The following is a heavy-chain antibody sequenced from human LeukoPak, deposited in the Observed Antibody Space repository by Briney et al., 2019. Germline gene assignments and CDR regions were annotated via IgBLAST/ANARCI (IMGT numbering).Heavy chain of an antibody. V-gene: IGHV1-69*04. Sequence: GASVXXSCKASGGTFSSYTISWVRQAPGQGLEWMGRIIPILGIANYAQKFQGRVTITADKSTRTAYMELSSLRSEDTAVYYCAREFSLDTAMVHSFDYWGQGTLVTVSS. CDR3: AREFSLDTAMVHSFDY. D-gene: IGHD5-18*01. CDR1: GGTFSSYT. CDR2: IIPILGIA. J-gene: IGHJ4*02.